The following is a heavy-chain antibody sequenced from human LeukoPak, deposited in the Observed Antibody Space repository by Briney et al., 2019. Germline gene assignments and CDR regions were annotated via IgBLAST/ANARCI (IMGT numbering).Heavy chain of an antibody. CDR3: ARDRRGSSSGYGMDV. CDR1: EFTFSNYN. CDR2: ISSRSYYI. J-gene: IGHJ6*02. D-gene: IGHD6-25*01. Sequence: GGSLRLSCAASEFTFSNYNMNWVRQAPGKGLEWVSSISSRSYYIWYAGSLKGRFTISRDNARNSLYLHMNSLRAEDTAVYYCARDRRGSSSGYGMDVWGQGTTVTVSS. V-gene: IGHV3-21*01.